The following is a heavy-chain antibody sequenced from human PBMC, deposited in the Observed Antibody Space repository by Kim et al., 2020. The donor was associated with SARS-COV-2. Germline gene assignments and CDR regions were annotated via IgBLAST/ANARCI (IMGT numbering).Heavy chain of an antibody. CDR2: INSGGDDR. CDR1: GFTFSTYS. J-gene: IGHJ4*02. CDR3: ARRSTGLGGFDY. V-gene: IGHV3-23*01. Sequence: GGSLRLSCAASGFTFSTYSMSWVRQAPGEGLEWISSINSGGDDRYYADSVKDRFTISRDNSGDTVFLQMNGLRADDTALYFCARRSTGLGGFDYWGQGTL. D-gene: IGHD3-10*01.